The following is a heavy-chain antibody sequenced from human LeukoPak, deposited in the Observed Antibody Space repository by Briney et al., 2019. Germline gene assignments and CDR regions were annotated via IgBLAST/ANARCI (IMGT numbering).Heavy chain of an antibody. J-gene: IGHJ5*02. D-gene: IGHD3-22*01. Sequence: LTGGSLRLSCAASGFTFSSYAMSWVRQAPGKGLEWVSAISGSGGSTYYADSVKGRFTISRDNSKNTLYLQMNSLRAEDTAVYYCVKIRGYIPNWFDPWGQGTLVTVSS. V-gene: IGHV3-23*01. CDR1: GFTFSSYA. CDR3: VKIRGYIPNWFDP. CDR2: ISGSGGST.